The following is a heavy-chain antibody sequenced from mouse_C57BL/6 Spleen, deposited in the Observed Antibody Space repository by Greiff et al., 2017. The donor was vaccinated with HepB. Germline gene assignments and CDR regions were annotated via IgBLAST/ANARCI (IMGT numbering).Heavy chain of an antibody. J-gene: IGHJ3*01. CDR1: GYAFSSSW. V-gene: IGHV1-82*01. CDR2: IYPGDGDT. CDR3: ARSITPVVPFAY. D-gene: IGHD1-1*01. Sequence: QVQLKQSGPELVKPGASVKISCKASGYAFSSSWLNWVKQRPGKGLGGIGRIYPGDGDTNYNGKFKGKATLTSDKSSSTAYMPLRSLTSEYSAVYFCARSITPVVPFAYWGQGTLVTVSA.